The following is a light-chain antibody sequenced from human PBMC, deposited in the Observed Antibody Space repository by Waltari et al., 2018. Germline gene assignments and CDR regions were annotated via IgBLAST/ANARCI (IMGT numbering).Light chain of an antibody. CDR1: PGAVTSGHY. CDR3: LLYYGGARV. CDR2: STT. V-gene: IGLV7-43*01. Sequence: QIVVTQEPSLTVSPGGTVTLTCAFTPGAVTSGHYPNWFQQKPGQAPRALIYSTTNKQSWTPARFSGSLLEGKAALTLSGVQPDDEAEYYCLLYYGGARVFGGGTKLTVL. J-gene: IGLJ3*02.